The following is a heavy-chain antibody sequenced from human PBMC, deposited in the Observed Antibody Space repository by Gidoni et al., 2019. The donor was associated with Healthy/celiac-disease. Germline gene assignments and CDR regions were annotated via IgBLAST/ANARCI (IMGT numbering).Heavy chain of an antibody. CDR3: ANYRREAYYRGVYFDY. D-gene: IGHD3-10*01. CDR2: ISGSGGST. Sequence: EVQLLESGGGLVQPGGSLSLSCAASGFTFSSYAMSWVRQAPGKGLEWVSSISGSGGSTYYADSVKGRFTISRDNSKNTLYLQMNSLRAEDTAVYYCANYRREAYYRGVYFDYWGQGTLVTVSS. J-gene: IGHJ4*02. CDR1: GFTFSSYA. V-gene: IGHV3-23*01.